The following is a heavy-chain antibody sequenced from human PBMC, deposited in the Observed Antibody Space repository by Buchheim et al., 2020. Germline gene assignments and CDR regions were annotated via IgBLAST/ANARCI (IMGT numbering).Heavy chain of an antibody. D-gene: IGHD3-10*01. CDR1: GGSFSGYY. J-gene: IGHJ4*02. Sequence: QVQLQQWGAGLLKPSETLSLTCDVYGGSFSGYYWSWIRQLPGTGLEWIGEINHSGSTNYNPSLKSRVTISVDTSKNPFSLTLSSVTAADTAVYYCASIKDPGGFDYWGQGTL. CDR2: INHSGST. V-gene: IGHV4-34*01. CDR3: ASIKDPGGFDY.